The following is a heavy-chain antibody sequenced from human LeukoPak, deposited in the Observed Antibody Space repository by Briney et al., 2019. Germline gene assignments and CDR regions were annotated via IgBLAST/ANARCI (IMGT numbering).Heavy chain of an antibody. CDR2: ISYDGSNK. D-gene: IGHD6-19*01. J-gene: IGHJ4*02. CDR1: GFTFSSYG. V-gene: IGHV3-30*18. CDR3: AKPLAPYSSGWYYFDY. Sequence: PGGSLRLSCAASGFTFSSYGMHWVRQAPGKGLEWGAVISYDGSNKYYADSVKGRFTISRDNSKNTLYLQMKSLRAEDTAVYYCAKPLAPYSSGWYYFDYWGQGTLVTVSS.